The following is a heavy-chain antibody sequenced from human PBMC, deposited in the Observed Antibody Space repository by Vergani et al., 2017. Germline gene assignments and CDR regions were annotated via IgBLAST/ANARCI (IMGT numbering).Heavy chain of an antibody. D-gene: IGHD1-26*01. CDR2: IIPIFGTA. CDR3: ARDTLGATQYYYYYMDV. CDR1: GGTFSSYA. J-gene: IGHJ6*03. Sequence: QVQLVQSGAEVKKPGSSVKVSCKASGGTFSSYAISWVRQAPGQGLEWMGGIIPIFGTANYAQKFQGRVTITADKSTSTAYMELGSLRSEDTAVYYCARDTLGATQYYYYYMDVWGKGTTVTVSS. V-gene: IGHV1-69*06.